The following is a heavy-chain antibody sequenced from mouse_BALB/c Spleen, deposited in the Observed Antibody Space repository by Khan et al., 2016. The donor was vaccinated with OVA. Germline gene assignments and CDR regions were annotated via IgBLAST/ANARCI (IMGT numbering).Heavy chain of an antibody. J-gene: IGHJ3*01. CDR1: GYSFTDYA. D-gene: IGHD1-1*02. CDR3: ARGGGFSY. CDR2: ISSYYGVA. Sequence: QVQLQQSGAELVRPGASVKISCKVSGYSFTDYAMHWVKQSHAKSLEWIGVISSYYGVADYNQKFQGKATLTVDKSSSTAYMQLARLTSEDCAIYYCARGGGFSYWGQGTLVTVSA. V-gene: IGHV1S137*01.